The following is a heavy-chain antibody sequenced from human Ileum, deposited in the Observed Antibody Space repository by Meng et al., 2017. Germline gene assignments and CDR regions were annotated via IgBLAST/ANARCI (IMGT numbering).Heavy chain of an antibody. V-gene: IGHV4-61*08. Sequence: QVQSPGAGPGLGRPSETLALICTVSGGSVSSAGYQWGWIRQPPGKGLEWIGYASTNYNPSLKSRVTISLDTSKNQFSLKLSSVTAADTAVYYCARDHWGSLDYWGQGILVTVSS. J-gene: IGHJ4*02. CDR1: GGSVSSAGYQ. CDR3: ARDHWGSLDY. D-gene: IGHD7-27*01. CDR2: AST.